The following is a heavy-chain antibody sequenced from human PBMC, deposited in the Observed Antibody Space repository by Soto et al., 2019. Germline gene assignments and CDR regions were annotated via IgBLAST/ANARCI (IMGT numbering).Heavy chain of an antibody. Sequence: EVQLLESGGGLVQPGGSLRLSCAASGFTFSSYAMSWVRQAPGKGLEWVSAISGSGGSTYYADSVKGRFTISRDNSKNTLYLQMNSLRAEDTAVYYCATHGMTKWNDDSYYYYMDVWGKGTTVTVSS. CDR2: ISGSGGST. CDR3: ATHGMTKWNDDSYYYYMDV. D-gene: IGHD1-1*01. J-gene: IGHJ6*03. CDR1: GFTFSSYA. V-gene: IGHV3-23*01.